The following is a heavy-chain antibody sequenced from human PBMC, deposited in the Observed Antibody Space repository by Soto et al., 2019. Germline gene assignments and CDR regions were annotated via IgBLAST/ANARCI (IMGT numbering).Heavy chain of an antibody. V-gene: IGHV3-30*03. Sequence: QVQLVESGGGVVQPGRSLRLSCAASGFTFSSYGMHWVRQAPGKGLEWVAVISYDGSNKYYADSVKGRFTISRDNSKNPLYLQMNSLGAEDTAVYYCAGGMASDYWGQGTLVTVSS. CDR2: ISYDGSNK. J-gene: IGHJ4*02. D-gene: IGHD3-16*01. CDR1: GFTFSSYG. CDR3: AGGMASDY.